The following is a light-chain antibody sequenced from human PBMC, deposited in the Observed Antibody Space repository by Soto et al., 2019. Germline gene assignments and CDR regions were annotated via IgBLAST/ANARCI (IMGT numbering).Light chain of an antibody. J-gene: IGKJ1*01. CDR3: QQYNNWPPWT. CDR2: DAS. CDR1: QSVSGK. V-gene: IGKV3-15*01. Sequence: EIVMTQSPDTLSLSPGERATLSCRASQSVSGKLAWYQHRPGQAPRLLIYDASIRATSIPARFSGSASGTVFTLNISSLQSEDFALYYCQQYNNWPPWTFGQGTKVEMK.